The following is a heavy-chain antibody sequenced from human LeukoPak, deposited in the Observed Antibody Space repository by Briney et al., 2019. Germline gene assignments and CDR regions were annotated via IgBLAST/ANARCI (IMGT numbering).Heavy chain of an antibody. J-gene: IGHJ3*02. CDR3: ATDSITIFGVVTTNAFDI. V-gene: IGHV1-24*01. Sequence: GASVKVSCKVSGYTLTELSMHWVRQAPGKGLEWMGGFDPEDGETIYAQKFQGRVTMTEDTSTDTAYMELSSLRSEDTAVYYCATDSITIFGVVTTNAFDIWGQGTMVTVSS. CDR1: GYTLTELS. CDR2: FDPEDGET. D-gene: IGHD3-3*01.